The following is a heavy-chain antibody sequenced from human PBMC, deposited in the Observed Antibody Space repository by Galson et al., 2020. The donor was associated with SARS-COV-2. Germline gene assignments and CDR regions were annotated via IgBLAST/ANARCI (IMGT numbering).Heavy chain of an antibody. Sequence: SLKISCAASGFTFDDYAMHWVRQAPGKGLEWVSGISWNSGSIGYADSVKGRFTISRDNAKNSLYLQMNSLRAEDTALYYCATAGSGRDDAFDIWGQGTMVTVSS. CDR1: GFTFDDYA. V-gene: IGHV3-9*01. D-gene: IGHD2-15*01. CDR3: ATAGSGRDDAFDI. J-gene: IGHJ3*02. CDR2: ISWNSGSI.